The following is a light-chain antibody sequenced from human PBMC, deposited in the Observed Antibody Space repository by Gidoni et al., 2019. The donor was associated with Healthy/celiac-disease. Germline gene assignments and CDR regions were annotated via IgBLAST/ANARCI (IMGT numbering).Light chain of an antibody. Sequence: EIVLTQPPATLSVSPGERATLPRRASQRVSSYLAWYQQKPCQAHRLLIYNASNRSTGIPARFSGSGSGANFSLTISSLAPDDFAVYYCPPRSSWPTWTFGQGTKVEIK. V-gene: IGKV3-11*01. CDR1: QRVSSY. CDR2: NAS. CDR3: PPRSSWPTWT. J-gene: IGKJ1*01.